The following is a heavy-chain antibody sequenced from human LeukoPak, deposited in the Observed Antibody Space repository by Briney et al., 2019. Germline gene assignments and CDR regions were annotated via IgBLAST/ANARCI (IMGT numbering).Heavy chain of an antibody. D-gene: IGHD3-10*01. Sequence: GGSLRLSCAASGFTFSTYGMHWVRQAPGKGLEWVAVISYDGSNKYYADSVKGRFTFSRDNSKNTLYLQMNSLRAEDTAVYYCAKGISPQHSGSAYYYYAMDVWGQGTTVAVSS. CDR1: GFTFSTYG. CDR3: AKGISPQHSGSAYYYYAMDV. V-gene: IGHV3-33*05. CDR2: ISYDGSNK. J-gene: IGHJ6*02.